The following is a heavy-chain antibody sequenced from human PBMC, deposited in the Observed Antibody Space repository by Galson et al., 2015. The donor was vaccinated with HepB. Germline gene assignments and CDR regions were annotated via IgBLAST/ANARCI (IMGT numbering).Heavy chain of an antibody. CDR3: ARGGSYYYDSSGSHYYYYGMDV. D-gene: IGHD3-22*01. CDR1: GYTFTSYA. V-gene: IGHV1-3*01. CDR2: INAGNGNT. Sequence: SVKVSCKASGYTFTSYAMHWVRQAPGQRLEWMGWINAGNGNTKYSQKFQGRVTITRDTSASTAYMELSSLRSEDTAVYYCARGGSYYYDSSGSHYYYYGMDVWGQGTTVTVSS. J-gene: IGHJ6*02.